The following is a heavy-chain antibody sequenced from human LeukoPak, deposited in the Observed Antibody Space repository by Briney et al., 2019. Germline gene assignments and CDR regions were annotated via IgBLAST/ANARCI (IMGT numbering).Heavy chain of an antibody. J-gene: IGHJ3*02. Sequence: ASVKVSCKVSGYTLTELSMHWVRQAPGKGLEWMGGFDPEDGETIYAQKFQGRVTMTEDTSTDTAYMELSSLRSEDTAVYYCATRWRIAVAGTRDALDIWGQGTMVTVSS. V-gene: IGHV1-24*01. CDR1: GYTLTELS. D-gene: IGHD6-19*01. CDR2: FDPEDGET. CDR3: ATRWRIAVAGTRDALDI.